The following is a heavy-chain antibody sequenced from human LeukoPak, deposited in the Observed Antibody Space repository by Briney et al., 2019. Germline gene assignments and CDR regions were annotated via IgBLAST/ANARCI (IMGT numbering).Heavy chain of an antibody. V-gene: IGHV3-21*01. J-gene: IGHJ3*01. CDR1: GFIFSYYT. D-gene: IGHD2-8*02. Sequence: PGGSLRLSCAASGFIFSYYTMNWVRQAPGKGPEWVSSITHSGSGTYYADSVKGRFTISRDNAKNSLYLQMNSLRAEDTAVYHCARDARVVGYCSGGVCFEDVFDLWGQGTMVSVSS. CDR2: ITHSGSGT. CDR3: ARDARVVGYCSGGVCFEDVFDL.